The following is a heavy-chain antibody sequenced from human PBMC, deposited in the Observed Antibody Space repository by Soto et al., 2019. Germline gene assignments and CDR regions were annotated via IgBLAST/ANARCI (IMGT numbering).Heavy chain of an antibody. J-gene: IGHJ5*02. CDR2: IIPIFGTA. D-gene: IGHD3-22*01. Sequence: SVKVSCKDSGGTYSSYASSWVRQAPGQGLEWMGGIIPIFGTANYAQKFQGRVTITADESTSTAYMELSSLRSEDTAVYYCARAPTNYDSSGYLFDPWGQGTLVTVSS. V-gene: IGHV1-69*13. CDR1: GGTYSSYA. CDR3: ARAPTNYDSSGYLFDP.